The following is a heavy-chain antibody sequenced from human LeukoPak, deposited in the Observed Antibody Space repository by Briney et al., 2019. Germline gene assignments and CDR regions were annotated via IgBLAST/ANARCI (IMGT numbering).Heavy chain of an antibody. Sequence: KTSETLSLTCTVSGGSISGYYWSWIRQPPGKGLEWIGYIYYSGSTKYNPSLKSRVTISVDASKNQFSLRLSSLTAADTAVYYCARGALGTKARFDYWGRGNLATVSS. CDR1: GGSISGYY. J-gene: IGHJ4*02. D-gene: IGHD1-1*01. V-gene: IGHV4-59*01. CDR3: ARGALGTKARFDY. CDR2: IYYSGST.